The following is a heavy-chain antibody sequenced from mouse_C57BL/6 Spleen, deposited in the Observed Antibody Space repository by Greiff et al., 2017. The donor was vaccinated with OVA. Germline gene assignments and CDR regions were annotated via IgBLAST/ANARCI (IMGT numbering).Heavy chain of an antibody. CDR1: GYTFTSYW. J-gene: IGHJ2*01. V-gene: IGHV1-52*01. D-gene: IGHD2-5*01. CDR2: IDPSDSET. CDR3: ARGTYYSNYFDY. Sequence: QVQLQQPGAELVRPGSSVKLSCKASGYTFTSYWMHWVKQRPIQGLEWIGNIDPSDSETHYNQKFKDKATLTVDKSSSTAYMQLSSLTSEDSAVYYCARGTYYSNYFDYWGKGTTLTVSS.